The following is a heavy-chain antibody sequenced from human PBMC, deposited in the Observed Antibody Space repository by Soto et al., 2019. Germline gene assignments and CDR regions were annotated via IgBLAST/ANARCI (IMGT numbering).Heavy chain of an antibody. J-gene: IGHJ4*02. Sequence: QITLKESGPTLVKPTQTLTLTCTFSGFSLSTSGVAVGWIRQPPGKALEWLALIYWDDDKRYSPSLKSRLTIPKDNDKNQVGPTRTNMDPVDTAAYRRALGDRVRFNALDCVYFDSWGQGPLVTVSS. CDR1: GFSLSTSGVA. V-gene: IGHV2-5*02. CDR3: ALGDRVRFNALDCVYFDS. D-gene: IGHD3-9*01. CDR2: IYWDDDK.